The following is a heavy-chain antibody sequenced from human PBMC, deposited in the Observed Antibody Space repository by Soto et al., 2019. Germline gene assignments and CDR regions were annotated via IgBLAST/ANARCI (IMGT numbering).Heavy chain of an antibody. CDR1: GFTSSSYW. CDR2: ISNDGSST. J-gene: IGHJ3*02. V-gene: IGHV3-74*01. CDR3: ARDTYYYDSSDHFSADAFDI. Sequence: GGSLRLSCAASGFTSSSYWIHWVRQAPGKGLVWVSRISNDGSSTNYADSVKGRFTISRDNAKNTVYLQMNSLRAGDTAVYYCARDTYYYDSSDHFSADAFDIWGQGTMVTVSS. D-gene: IGHD3-22*01.